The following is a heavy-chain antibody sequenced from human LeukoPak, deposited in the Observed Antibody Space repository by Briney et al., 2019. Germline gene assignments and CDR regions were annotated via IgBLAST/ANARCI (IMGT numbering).Heavy chain of an antibody. CDR2: TSSDLNVK. CDR3: AREGYYGSGSPPSLYFDY. V-gene: IGHV3-30*03. CDR1: GFTFSSYS. Sequence: LRLSCAASGFTFSSYSMNWVRQAPGKGLEWVAVTSSDLNVKLYADSVKGRFFISRDNSRSTLYLQMNSLRPEDTAIYYCAREGYYGSGSPPSLYFDYWGQGTLVTVSS. D-gene: IGHD3-10*01. J-gene: IGHJ4*02.